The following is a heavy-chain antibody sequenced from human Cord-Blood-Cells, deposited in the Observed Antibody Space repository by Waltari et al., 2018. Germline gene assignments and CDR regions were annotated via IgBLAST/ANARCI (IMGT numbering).Heavy chain of an antibody. CDR3: ARGERWGWYFDL. Sequence: QVQLVQSGAEVKKPGAPVQVSCKASGYTFTGYYMHWVRPAPGQGLEWMGWINPNGGGTNNAQKFQGRVTMTRDTSISTAYMELSRLRSDDTAVYYCARGERWGWYFDLWGRGTLVTVSS. CDR1: GYTFTGYY. D-gene: IGHD1-26*01. V-gene: IGHV1-2*02. CDR2: INPNGGGT. J-gene: IGHJ2*01.